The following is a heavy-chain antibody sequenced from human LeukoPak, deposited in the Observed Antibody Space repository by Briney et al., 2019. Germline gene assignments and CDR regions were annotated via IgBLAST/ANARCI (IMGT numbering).Heavy chain of an antibody. D-gene: IGHD6-19*01. Sequence: GSSVKVSCKASGYTFTGYYMHWVRQAPGQGLDGMGWINPNSGGTNYAQKFQGRVTMTRDTSISTAYMELSRLRSDDTAVYYCARGSRIAVAVDAFDIWGQGTMVTVSS. CDR2: INPNSGGT. CDR3: ARGSRIAVAVDAFDI. CDR1: GYTFTGYY. V-gene: IGHV1-2*02. J-gene: IGHJ3*02.